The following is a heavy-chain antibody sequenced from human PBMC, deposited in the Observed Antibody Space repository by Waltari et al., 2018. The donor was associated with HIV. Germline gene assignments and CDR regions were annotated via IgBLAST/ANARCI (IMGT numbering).Heavy chain of an antibody. J-gene: IGHJ4*02. D-gene: IGHD6-19*01. Sequence: QVQLLESGGGVVQPGKSLRLSCTASGFTFSSFAMHLFRQAPGKGLEWVAVIWYDGTNTYYANSVKGRVSVSRDNSRDMVFLQMDSLRADDTAVYYCARDLYRRAGWYLWGFDSWGQGTLVTVSS. CDR3: ARDLYRRAGWYLWGFDS. CDR1: GFTFSSFA. CDR2: IWYDGTNT. V-gene: IGHV3-33*01.